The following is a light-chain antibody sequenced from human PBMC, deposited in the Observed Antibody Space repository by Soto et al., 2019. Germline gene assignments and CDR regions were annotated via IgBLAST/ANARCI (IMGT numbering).Light chain of an antibody. J-gene: IGLJ1*01. CDR3: AAWDDSLNGYV. CDR1: NSNIGAGYD. CDR2: TNN. V-gene: IGLV1-40*01. Sequence: QSVLTQPPSVSGAPGQRVTISCTGSNSNIGAGYDVHWYLQLPGTAPKLLVYTNNNRPSGVPDRFSGSKSGTSASLAITGLQAEDEADYYCAAWDDSLNGYVFGTGTKVTVL.